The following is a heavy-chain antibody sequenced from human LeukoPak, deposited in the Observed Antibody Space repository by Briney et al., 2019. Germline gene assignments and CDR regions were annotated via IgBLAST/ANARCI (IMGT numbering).Heavy chain of an antibody. CDR2: IKQDGSDK. CDR1: GFTFTKYW. D-gene: IGHD3-3*01. J-gene: IGHJ4*02. V-gene: IGHV3-7*01. Sequence: GGSLRLSCAASGFTFTKYWMTWVRQAPGKRLEWVGNIKQDGSDKNYMDSVKGRFTISRDNAKNTLYLQMNSLRVEDTAMYYCGRSRSGAYWGQGTLVTVSS. CDR3: GRSRSGAY.